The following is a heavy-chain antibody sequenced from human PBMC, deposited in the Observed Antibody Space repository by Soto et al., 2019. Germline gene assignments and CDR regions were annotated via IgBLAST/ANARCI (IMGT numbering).Heavy chain of an antibody. CDR1: GYTFTSYY. V-gene: IGHV1-24*01. CDR2: FDPEDGET. Sequence: ASVKVSCKASGYTFTSYYMHWVRQAPGKGLEWMGGFDPEDGETIYAQKFQGRVTMTEDTSTDTAYMELSSLRSEDTAVYYCATDRVLAVAGNDYWGQGTLVTVSS. J-gene: IGHJ4*02. CDR3: ATDRVLAVAGNDY. D-gene: IGHD6-19*01.